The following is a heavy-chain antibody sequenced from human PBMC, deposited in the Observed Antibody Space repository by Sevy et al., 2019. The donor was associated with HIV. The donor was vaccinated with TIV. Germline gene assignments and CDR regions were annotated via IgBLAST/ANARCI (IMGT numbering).Heavy chain of an antibody. V-gene: IGHV3-30*04. CDR2: ISNDGNNK. J-gene: IGHJ4*02. CDR1: DFTASYYA. CDR3: ARAPLYYDTSVYFDY. Sequence: GGSLRLSCVASDFTASYYAMHWVRQAPGKGLEWVAVISNDGNNKRYAESVKGRFTVSRDNSKNTLYLELNSLRPEDTAIFYCARAPLYYDTSVYFDYWGQGTLVTVSS. D-gene: IGHD3-16*01.